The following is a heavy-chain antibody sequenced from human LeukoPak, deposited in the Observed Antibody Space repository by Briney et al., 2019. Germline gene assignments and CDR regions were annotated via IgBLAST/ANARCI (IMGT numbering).Heavy chain of an antibody. CDR1: GFTFSSYW. CDR3: ARDREVNYIYYYMDV. CDR2: IKTDGSST. D-gene: IGHD4-11*01. Sequence: GGSLRLSCAASGFTFSSYWMHWVRQAPGKGLLWVSRIKTDGSSTSYADSVKGRFTISRDNAKNTLYLQMNSLRAEDTAVYYCARDREVNYIYYYMDVWGKGTTVTVSS. V-gene: IGHV3-74*01. J-gene: IGHJ6*03.